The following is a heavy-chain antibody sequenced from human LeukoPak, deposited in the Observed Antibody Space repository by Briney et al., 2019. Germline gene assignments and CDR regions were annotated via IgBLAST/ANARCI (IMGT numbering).Heavy chain of an antibody. CDR2: ISGSGGST. CDR3: PRTYSGSYYRDSGLFY. J-gene: IGHJ4*02. D-gene: IGHD1-26*01. Sequence: GGSLRLSCAASGFTFSSYAMSWVRQAPGKGLEWVSAISGSGGSTYYADSVKGRFTISRDNSKNTLYLQMNSLRAEDTAVYYCPRTYSGSYYRDSGLFYWGQGPRVTVSS. CDR1: GFTFSSYA. V-gene: IGHV3-23*01.